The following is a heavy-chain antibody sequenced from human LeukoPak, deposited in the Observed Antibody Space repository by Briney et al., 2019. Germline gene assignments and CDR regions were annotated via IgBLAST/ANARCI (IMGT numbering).Heavy chain of an antibody. V-gene: IGHV4-4*02. D-gene: IGHD4-17*01. J-gene: IGHJ3*02. CDR2: IYHSGST. CDR3: ARCYGDYCGAFDI. CDR1: GGSISSSNW. Sequence: PSGTLSLTCAVSGGSISSSNWWSWVHQPPGKGLEWIGEIYHSGSTNYNPSLKSRVTISVDKSKNQFSLKLSSVTAADTAVYYCARCYGDYCGAFDIWGQGTMVTVSS.